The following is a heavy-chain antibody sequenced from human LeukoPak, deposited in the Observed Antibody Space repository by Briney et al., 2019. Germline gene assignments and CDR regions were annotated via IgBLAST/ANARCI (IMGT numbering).Heavy chain of an antibody. CDR2: IYYSGST. CDR3: ARGPREDIVVVPAAIPYYFDY. V-gene: IGHV4-59*08. D-gene: IGHD2-2*01. J-gene: IGHJ4*02. CDR1: GGSISSYY. Sequence: SETLSLTCTVSGGSISSYYWSWIRQPPGKGLEWIGYIYYSGSTNYNPSLKSRVTISVDTSKNQFSLKLSSVTAADTAVYYCARGPREDIVVVPAAIPYYFDYWGQGTLVTVSS.